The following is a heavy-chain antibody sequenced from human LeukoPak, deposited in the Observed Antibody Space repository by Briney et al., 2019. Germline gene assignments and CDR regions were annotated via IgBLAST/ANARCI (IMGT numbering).Heavy chain of an antibody. Sequence: GGSLRLSCAASGFTFSSYSMNWVRQAPGKGLEWVSSISSSSSYIYYADSVKGRFTISRDNAKNSLYLRMNSLRAEDTAVYYCARYYDFWSGYPRRPYYYYGMDVWGQGTTATVSS. CDR1: GFTFSSYS. D-gene: IGHD3-3*01. V-gene: IGHV3-21*01. CDR3: ARYYDFWSGYPRRPYYYYGMDV. CDR2: ISSSSSYI. J-gene: IGHJ6*02.